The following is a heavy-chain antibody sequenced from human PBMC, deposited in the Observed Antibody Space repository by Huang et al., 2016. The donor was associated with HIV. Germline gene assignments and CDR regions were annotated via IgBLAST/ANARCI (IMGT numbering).Heavy chain of an antibody. D-gene: IGHD3-16*01. CDR3: AREIMISFGGPFDP. Sequence: QVQLHQWGAGLLKPSETLSLTCAVYGGSFSSYSWNWIRQSPGKGPEWIGQINHRRTTTYNPSLKSRVTMSVDTSKNQFSLKLNAVTAADTAVYYCAREIMISFGGPFDPWGQGTLVTVSS. CDR1: GGSFSSYS. CDR2: INHRRTT. J-gene: IGHJ5*02. V-gene: IGHV4-34*01.